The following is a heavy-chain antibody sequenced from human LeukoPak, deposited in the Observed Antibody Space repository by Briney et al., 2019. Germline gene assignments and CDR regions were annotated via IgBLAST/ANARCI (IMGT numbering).Heavy chain of an antibody. CDR1: GFTFSSYW. CDR3: ARATYYDTLTGPGLDY. V-gene: IGHV3-74*01. D-gene: IGHD3-9*01. Sequence: GGSLRLSCAAPGFTFSSYWMHWVRQAPGKGLVWVSRINSDGSSTSYADSVKGRFTISRDNAKNTLYLQMNSLRAEDTAVYYCARATYYDTLTGPGLDYWGQGTLVTVSS. CDR2: INSDGSST. J-gene: IGHJ4*02.